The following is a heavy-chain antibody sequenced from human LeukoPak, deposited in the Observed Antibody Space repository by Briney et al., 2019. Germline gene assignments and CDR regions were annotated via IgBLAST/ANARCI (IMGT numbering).Heavy chain of an antibody. V-gene: IGHV1-69*13. CDR1: GGTFSSYA. D-gene: IGHD6-6*01. CDR3: ARGKTPRGASSSLAKYYYYYMDV. J-gene: IGHJ6*03. Sequence: GASVKVSCKASGGTFSSYAISWVRQAPGQGLEWLGGIIPIFGTANYAQKFQGRVTITADESTSTAYMELSSLRSEDTAVYYCARGKTPRGASSSLAKYYYYYMDVWGKGTTVTVSS. CDR2: IIPIFGTA.